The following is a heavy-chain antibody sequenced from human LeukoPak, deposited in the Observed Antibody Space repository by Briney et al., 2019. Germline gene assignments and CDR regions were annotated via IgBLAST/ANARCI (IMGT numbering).Heavy chain of an antibody. CDR1: GFTFDDYA. V-gene: IGHV3-9*01. CDR3: ARESGITMVRGVMNY. CDR2: ISWNSGSI. D-gene: IGHD3-10*01. Sequence: GRSLRLSCAASGFTFDDYAMHWVRQAPGKGLEWVSGISWNSGSIGYADSVKGRFTISRDNAKNSLYLQMNSLRAEDTAVYYCARESGITMVRGVMNYWGQGTLVTVSS. J-gene: IGHJ4*02.